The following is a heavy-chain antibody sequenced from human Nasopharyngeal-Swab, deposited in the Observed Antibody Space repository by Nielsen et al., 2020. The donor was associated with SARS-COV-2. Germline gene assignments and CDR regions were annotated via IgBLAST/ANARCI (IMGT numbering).Heavy chain of an antibody. D-gene: IGHD2-15*01. Sequence: SCAASGFTFSSYEMNWVRQAPGKGLEWVSYVTSSGYTIFYADSVKGRFTISRDNAKNSLYLQMNSLRAEDTAVYYCARERMTIAGRRYYFDYWGQGTLVTVSS. CDR2: VTSSGYTI. CDR1: GFTFSSYE. CDR3: ARERMTIAGRRYYFDY. V-gene: IGHV3-48*03. J-gene: IGHJ4*02.